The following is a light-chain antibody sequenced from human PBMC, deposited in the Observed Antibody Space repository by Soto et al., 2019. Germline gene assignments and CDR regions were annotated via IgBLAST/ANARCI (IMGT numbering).Light chain of an antibody. CDR3: QQYSSLWT. J-gene: IGKJ1*01. V-gene: IGKV3-20*01. CDR2: GAS. Sequence: EIVLTHSPATLSFSPLERATLSCRTSQSVSNNYLAWYQQKPGQAPRLLIYGASSRAAGIPDRFSGSGSGTDITLSISRLEPEDFAVYYCQQYSSLWTFGQGTKVDIK. CDR1: QSVSNNY.